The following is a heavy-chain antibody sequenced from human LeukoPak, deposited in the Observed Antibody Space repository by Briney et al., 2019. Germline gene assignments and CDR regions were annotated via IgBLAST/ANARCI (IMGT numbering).Heavy chain of an antibody. Sequence: KPSETLSLTCTVSGGSISSYYWGWIRQPPGKGLEWIGSIYYSGSTYHNPSLESRVTMSIDTSKNQFSLKLSSVAAADTAVYYCARRGGAAAGTYFDYWGQGTLVTVSS. D-gene: IGHD6-13*01. CDR2: IYYSGST. CDR3: ARRGGAAAGTYFDY. J-gene: IGHJ4*02. CDR1: GGSISSYY. V-gene: IGHV4-39*01.